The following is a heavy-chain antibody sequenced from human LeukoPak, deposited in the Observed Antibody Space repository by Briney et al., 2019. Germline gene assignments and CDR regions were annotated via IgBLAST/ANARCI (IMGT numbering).Heavy chain of an antibody. CDR2: ISGSGGST. CDR3: AKDKSSGYPRLDWFDP. CDR1: GFTFSSYG. Sequence: PGGSLRLSCAASGFTFSSYGMSWVRQAPGKGLEWVSAISGSGGSTYYADSVKGRFTISRDNSKNTLYLQMNSLRAEDTAVYYCAKDKSSGYPRLDWFDPWGQGTLVTVSS. J-gene: IGHJ5*02. V-gene: IGHV3-23*01. D-gene: IGHD3-22*01.